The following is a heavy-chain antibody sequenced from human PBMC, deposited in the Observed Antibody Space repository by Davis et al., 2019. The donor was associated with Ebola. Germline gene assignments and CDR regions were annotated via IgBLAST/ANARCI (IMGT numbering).Heavy chain of an antibody. J-gene: IGHJ6*02. CDR3: ARDGWSYYGMDV. CDR1: GASFSGYY. D-gene: IGHD3-10*01. V-gene: IGHV4-34*01. Sequence: SATLSLICAVYGASFSGYYWSWIRQPPGKGLEWIGEINHSGSTNYNPSLKSRVTISVDTSKNQFSLKLSSVTAADTAVYYCARDGWSYYGMDVWGQGTTVTVSS. CDR2: INHSGST.